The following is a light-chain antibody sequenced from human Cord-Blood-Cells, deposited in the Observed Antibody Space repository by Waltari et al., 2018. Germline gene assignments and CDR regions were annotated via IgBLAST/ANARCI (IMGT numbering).Light chain of an antibody. V-gene: IGKV1-39*01. CDR1: QSISSY. CDR2: AAS. J-gene: IGKJ1*01. CDR3: QQSYSTPWT. Sequence: DIQMTQSPSSLSASVGDRVTITCRASQSISSYLNWYQQKPGKAPKLLNYAASSLQIGVPSRFSGSGSGTDFTLTISSLQPEDFATYYCQQSYSTPWTFGQGTKVEIK.